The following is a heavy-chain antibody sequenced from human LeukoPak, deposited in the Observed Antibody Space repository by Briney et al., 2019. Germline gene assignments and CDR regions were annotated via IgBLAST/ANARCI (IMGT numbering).Heavy chain of an antibody. CDR3: AGAGGRVDY. CDR1: GGSITGYY. J-gene: IGHJ4*02. V-gene: IGHV4-59*01. D-gene: IGHD3-10*01. Sequence: SVTLSLTCTVSGGSITGYYWSWIRHPPGKALEWIEYIYYSGSTYYNPSLTSRVTISVDTTKNQFSLRLSSVTAADTAGYYRAGAGGRVDYWGQGTLVTVSS. CDR2: IYYSGST.